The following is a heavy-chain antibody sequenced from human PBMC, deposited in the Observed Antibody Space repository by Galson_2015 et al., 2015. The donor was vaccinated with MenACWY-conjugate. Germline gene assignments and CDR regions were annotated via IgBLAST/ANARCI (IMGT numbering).Heavy chain of an antibody. Sequence: QSGAEVKKPGESLKISCKGLGYRFSKYWIGWVRQMPGKGLEWMGIIYPGDSDARYSPDFQGQVTMSVDTSINTAYLQWSSLKASDTAMYYCAASIKDIVVVIGATTLDSWGQGTLVTVSS. V-gene: IGHV5-51*01. CDR3: AASIKDIVVVIGATTLDS. D-gene: IGHD2-2*01. CDR1: GYRFSKYW. CDR2: IYPGDSDA. J-gene: IGHJ4*02.